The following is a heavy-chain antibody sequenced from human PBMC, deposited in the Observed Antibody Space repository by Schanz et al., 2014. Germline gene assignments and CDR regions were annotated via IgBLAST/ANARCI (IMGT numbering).Heavy chain of an antibody. V-gene: IGHV4-39*01. CDR2: IYYSGST. CDR1: GGSISSSSYY. CDR3: ARHSGYYYYYGMDV. Sequence: QLQLQESGPGLVKPSETLSLTCTVSGGSISSSSYYWGWIRQPPGKGLEWIGSIYYSGSTYYNPSLKSRFTFSVDTSKTQFSRKLSSVTAADTAVYYCARHSGYYYYYGMDVWGQGTTVTVSS. J-gene: IGHJ6*02.